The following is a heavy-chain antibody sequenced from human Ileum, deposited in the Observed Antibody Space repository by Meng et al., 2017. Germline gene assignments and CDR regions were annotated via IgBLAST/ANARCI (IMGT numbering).Heavy chain of an antibody. V-gene: IGHV3-74*01. CDR3: ARSAFYGGSGYYFRD. Sequence: GGSLRLSCAASGFTFSSYWIHWVRQAPGEGLVWVSRINGDGSTTTYADSVKGRFTISRDNAKNTLYLQMDSLGVEDTAVYYCARSAFYGGSGYYFRDWGQGTLVTVSS. CDR2: INGDGSTT. CDR1: GFTFSSYW. D-gene: IGHD3-22*01. J-gene: IGHJ4*01.